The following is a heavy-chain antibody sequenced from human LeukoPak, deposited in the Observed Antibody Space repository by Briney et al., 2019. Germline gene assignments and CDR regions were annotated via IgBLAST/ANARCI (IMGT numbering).Heavy chain of an antibody. CDR3: ARGVVPGAVVGFDP. Sequence: GGSLRLSCAASGFTFSSYWMSWVRQAPGKGLEWVANIKQDGSEKYYVDSVKGRFTISRDNAKNSLYLQMNSLRAEDTAVYYCARGVVPGAVVGFDPWGQGTLVTVSS. CDR2: IKQDGSEK. CDR1: GFTFSSYW. V-gene: IGHV3-7*01. J-gene: IGHJ5*02. D-gene: IGHD2-2*01.